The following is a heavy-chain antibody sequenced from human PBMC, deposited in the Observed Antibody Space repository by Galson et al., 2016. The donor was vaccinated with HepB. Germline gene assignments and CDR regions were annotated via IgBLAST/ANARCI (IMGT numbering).Heavy chain of an antibody. CDR3: AKGPYYDFWSGKDWFDP. CDR1: GFTFSSYA. V-gene: IGHV3-23*01. J-gene: IGHJ5*02. D-gene: IGHD3-3*01. CDR2: ASGNGVST. Sequence: SLRLSCAASGFTFSSYAMSWVRQAPGKGLEWVSTASGNGVSTYYADSVKGRFTISRDNSKNTLYLQMNSLRAEDSALYLCAKGPYYDFWSGKDWFDPWGQGTLVTVSS.